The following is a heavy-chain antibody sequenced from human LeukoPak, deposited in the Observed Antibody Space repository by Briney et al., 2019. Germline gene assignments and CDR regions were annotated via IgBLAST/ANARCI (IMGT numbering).Heavy chain of an antibody. V-gene: IGHV3-23*01. CDR2: ISGCGGST. D-gene: IGHD6-19*01. CDR3: AKDRVGAVAGTGFDY. CDR1: GFTFSSYA. Sequence: PGGSLRLSCAASGFTFSSYAMSWVRQAPGKGLEWVSAISGCGGSTYYADSVKGRFTISRDNSKNTLYLQMNSLRAEDTAVYYCAKDRVGAVAGTGFDYWGQGTLVTVSS. J-gene: IGHJ4*02.